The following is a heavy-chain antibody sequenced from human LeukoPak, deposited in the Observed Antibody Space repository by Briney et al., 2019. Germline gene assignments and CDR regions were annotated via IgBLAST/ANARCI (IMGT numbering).Heavy chain of an antibody. V-gene: IGHV4-59*01. CDR2: IYYSGST. CDR1: GGSISSYY. CDR3: ARGEQSSGWPRGYFDL. D-gene: IGHD6-19*01. Sequence: SETLSLTCTVSGGSISSYYWSWIRQPPGKGLEWIGYIYYSGSTNYNPSLKSRVTISVDTSKNQFSLKLSSVTAADTAVYYCARGEQSSGWPRGYFDLWGRGTLVTVSS. J-gene: IGHJ2*01.